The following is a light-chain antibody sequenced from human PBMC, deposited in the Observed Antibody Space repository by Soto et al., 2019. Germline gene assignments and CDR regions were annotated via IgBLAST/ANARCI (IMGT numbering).Light chain of an antibody. CDR2: EVS. CDR1: SSDIGTYDY. J-gene: IGLJ1*01. V-gene: IGLV2-8*01. Sequence: QSVLTQPPSASGSPGQSATISCTGTSSDIGTYDYVSWYQHLPDKAPKLIIYEVSKRPSGVPDRFSSSKSGNTASLTVSGLQAEDEGDYYCCSYGGGNNFYVFGTGTKVTVL. CDR3: CSYGGGNNFYV.